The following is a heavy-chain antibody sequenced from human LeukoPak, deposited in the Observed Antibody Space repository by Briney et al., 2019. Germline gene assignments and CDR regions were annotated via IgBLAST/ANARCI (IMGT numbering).Heavy chain of an antibody. V-gene: IGHV4-59*01. CDR2: IYYSGST. CDR3: ARGITMIEDI. CDR1: GGSISSYY. J-gene: IGHJ3*02. Sequence: SETLSLTCTVSGGSISSYYWSWIRQPPGKGLEWIGYIYYSGSTNYNPSLKSRVTISVDTSKNQFSLKLGSVTAADTAVYYCARGITMIEDIWGQGTMVTVSS. D-gene: IGHD3-22*01.